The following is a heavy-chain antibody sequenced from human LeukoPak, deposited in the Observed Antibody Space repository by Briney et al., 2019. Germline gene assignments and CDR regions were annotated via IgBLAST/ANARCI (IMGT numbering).Heavy chain of an antibody. CDR1: GYSFSNYW. CDR3: ARHFHSGYDTRSAFDI. Sequence: GESLKISCKGSGYSFSNYWIGWVRQMPGKGLEWMGIIYPGNSDTRYSPSFQGQVTISADKSISTAYLQWSSLKASDTAMYYCARHFHSGYDTRSAFDIWGQGTMVTVSS. D-gene: IGHD5-12*01. V-gene: IGHV5-51*01. CDR2: IYPGNSDT. J-gene: IGHJ3*02.